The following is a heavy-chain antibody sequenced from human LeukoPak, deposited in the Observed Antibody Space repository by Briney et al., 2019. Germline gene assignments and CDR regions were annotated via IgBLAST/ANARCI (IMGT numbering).Heavy chain of an antibody. CDR2: IKQDGSEK. D-gene: IGHD6-6*01. Sequence: GGSLRLSCAASGFTFSSYWMSWVRQAPGKGLEWVANIKQDGSEKYYVDSVKGRFTISRDNAKNSLYLQMNSLRAEDTAVYYCARGPGGSSPHHYYYMDVWGKGTTVTVSS. V-gene: IGHV3-7*01. CDR1: GFTFSSYW. J-gene: IGHJ6*03. CDR3: ARGPGGSSPHHYYYMDV.